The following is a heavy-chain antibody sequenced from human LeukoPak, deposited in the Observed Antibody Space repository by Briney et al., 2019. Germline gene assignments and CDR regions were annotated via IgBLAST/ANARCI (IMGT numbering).Heavy chain of an antibody. CDR2: IYTSGST. CDR3: ARVGRDSYGSYYYYYMDV. CDR1: GGSFSSGSYY. D-gene: IGHD5-18*01. V-gene: IGHV4-61*02. Sequence: SQTLSLTCTVSGGSFSSGSYYWGWLRPPAGTGREWLGRIYTSGSTNYNPSLKSRVTISVDTSKKQFSLKLSSVTAADTAVYYCARVGRDSYGSYYYYYMDVWGKGTTVTVSS. J-gene: IGHJ6*03.